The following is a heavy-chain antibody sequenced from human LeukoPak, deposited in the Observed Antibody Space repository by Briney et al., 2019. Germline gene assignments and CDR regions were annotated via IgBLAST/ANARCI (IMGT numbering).Heavy chain of an antibody. CDR3: ARGTNYFDY. J-gene: IGHJ4*02. D-gene: IGHD1-1*01. CDR1: GDSISSGSFY. Sequence: SQTLSLTCTVSGDSISSGSFYWGWIRQPPGKGLEWIGSIYHSGSTYYNPSLKSRVTISVDTSKNQFSLKLSSVTAADTAVYYCARGTNYFDYWGQGTLVTVSS. CDR2: IYHSGST. V-gene: IGHV4-39*07.